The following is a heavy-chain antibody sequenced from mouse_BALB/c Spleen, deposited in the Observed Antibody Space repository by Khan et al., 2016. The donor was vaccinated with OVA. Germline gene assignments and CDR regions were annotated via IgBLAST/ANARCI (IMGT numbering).Heavy chain of an antibody. Sequence: EVQLQESGPGLVKPSQSLSLTCTVTGYSITSDYAWNWIRQFPGNKLEWMGFISYSGNTNYNPSLKSRISITRDTSKNQFFLQLKSVTTEDTATYYGARVYGGDFDYWGQGTTLTVSS. CDR2: ISYSGNT. CDR3: ARVYGGDFDY. CDR1: GYSITSDYA. J-gene: IGHJ2*01. V-gene: IGHV3-2*02. D-gene: IGHD1-1*01.